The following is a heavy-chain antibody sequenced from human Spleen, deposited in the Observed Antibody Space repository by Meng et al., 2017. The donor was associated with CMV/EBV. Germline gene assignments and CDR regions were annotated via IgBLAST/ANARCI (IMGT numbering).Heavy chain of an antibody. V-gene: IGHV4-4*02. CDR2: IYHSGST. CDR1: GGSISGTNW. Sequence: AVSGGSISGTNWWSWVRQPPGKGLEWIGDIYHSGSTNYNPFLKSRVTISVDKSKNQFSLKLSSVTAADTAVYYCARNGRFLNWFDPWGQGTLVTVSS. CDR3: ARNGRFLNWFDP. J-gene: IGHJ5*02. D-gene: IGHD3-3*01.